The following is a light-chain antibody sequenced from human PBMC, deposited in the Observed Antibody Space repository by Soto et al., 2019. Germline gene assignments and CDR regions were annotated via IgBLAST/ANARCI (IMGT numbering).Light chain of an antibody. J-gene: IGLJ2*01. V-gene: IGLV2-18*02. CDR2: DVS. CDR3: SSYAGSYTLV. Sequence: QSVLTQPPSVSGSPGQSVTISCSGTIDDVTAYYRVSWYQQTPGTAPKLMIYDVSNRPSGVPDRFSGSRSGNTASLTISGLQAEDEGDYYCSSYAGSYTLVFGGGTKLTVL. CDR1: IDDVTAYYR.